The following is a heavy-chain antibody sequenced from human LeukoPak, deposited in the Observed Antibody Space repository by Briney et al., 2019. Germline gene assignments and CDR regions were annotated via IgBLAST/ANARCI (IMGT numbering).Heavy chain of an antibody. CDR2: IYYSGST. D-gene: IGHD5-24*01. J-gene: IGHJ5*02. V-gene: IGHV4-59*08. Sequence: SETLSLTCTVSGGSISSYYWSWIWQPPGKGLEWIGYIYYSGSTNYNPSLKSRVTISVDTSKNQFSLKLSSVTAADTAVYYCARHGDGYNFDRNWIDPWGQGTLVTVSS. CDR3: ARHGDGYNFDRNWIDP. CDR1: GGSISSYY.